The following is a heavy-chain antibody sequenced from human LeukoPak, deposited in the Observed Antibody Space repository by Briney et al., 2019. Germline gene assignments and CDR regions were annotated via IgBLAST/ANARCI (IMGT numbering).Heavy chain of an antibody. CDR3: ARQTVIAAAGTSSFDY. D-gene: IGHD6-13*01. CDR1: GGSISSTNYY. CDR2: IYYRGST. Sequence: TSETLSLTCTVSGGSISSTNYYWGWIRQPPGKGLEWIGRIYYRGSTYYNPSLQSRVTISVDTSKNQFSLKLSSVTAADTAVYYCARQTVIAAAGTSSFDYWGQGTLVTVSS. V-gene: IGHV4-39*01. J-gene: IGHJ4*02.